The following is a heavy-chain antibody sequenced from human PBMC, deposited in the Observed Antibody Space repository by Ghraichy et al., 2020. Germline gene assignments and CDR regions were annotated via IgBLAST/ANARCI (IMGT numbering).Heavy chain of an antibody. CDR3: ARNSGPPIKKSQNIVVVPAADTTLDY. Sequence: SVKVSCKASGGTFSSYAISWVRQAPGQGLEWMGGIIPIFGTANYAQKFQGRVTITADESTSTAYMELSSLRSEDTAVYYCARNSGPPIKKSQNIVVVPAADTTLDYWGQGTLVTVSS. CDR2: IIPIFGTA. CDR1: GGTFSSYA. D-gene: IGHD2-2*01. V-gene: IGHV1-69*13. J-gene: IGHJ4*02.